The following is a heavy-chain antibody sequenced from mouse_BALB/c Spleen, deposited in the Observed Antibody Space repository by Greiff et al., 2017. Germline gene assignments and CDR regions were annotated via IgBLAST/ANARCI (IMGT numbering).Heavy chain of an antibody. CDR1: GYTFTSYW. J-gene: IGHJ4*01. D-gene: IGHD4-1*01. CDR2: INPSTGYT. CDR3: AREGGWDAMDY. V-gene: IGHV1-7*01. Sequence: GQLQQSGAELAKPGASVKMSCKASGYTFTSYWMHWVKQRPGQGLEWIGYINPSTGYTEYNQKFKDKATLTADKSSSTAYMQLSSLTSEDSAVYYCAREGGWDAMDYWGQGTSVTVSS.